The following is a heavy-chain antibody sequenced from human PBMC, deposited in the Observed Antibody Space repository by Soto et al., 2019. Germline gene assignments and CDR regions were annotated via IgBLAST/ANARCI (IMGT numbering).Heavy chain of an antibody. CDR2: ISGSGGST. J-gene: IGHJ3*01. D-gene: IGHD3-22*01. CDR3: AEGTRSDRNGF. CDR1: GVTFSSYA. Sequence: PGGSLRLSCAASGVTFSSYAMIWVRQAPGKGLEWVSVISGSGGSTYYSDSVKGRLTIFRDNSKNTLFLQMQSLRTADTAVYYYAEGTRSDRNGFWGQR. V-gene: IGHV3-23*01.